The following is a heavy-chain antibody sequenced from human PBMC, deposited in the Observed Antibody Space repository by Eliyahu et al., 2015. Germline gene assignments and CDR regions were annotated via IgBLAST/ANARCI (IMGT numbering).Heavy chain of an antibody. CDR2: IYYSGXT. CDR1: GGXIXSYY. V-gene: IGHV4-59*01. CDR3: ARAFVPWYSSSQNWFDP. D-gene: IGHD6-13*01. Sequence: QVQLQESGPGLVKPSETLSLTCTXSGGXIXSYYWSWIRQPPGKGLEWIGYIYYSGXTNYXPPLKSRVTISVDTSKNQFSLKLSSVTAADTAVYYCARAFVPWYSSSQNWFDPWGQGTLVTVSS. J-gene: IGHJ5*02.